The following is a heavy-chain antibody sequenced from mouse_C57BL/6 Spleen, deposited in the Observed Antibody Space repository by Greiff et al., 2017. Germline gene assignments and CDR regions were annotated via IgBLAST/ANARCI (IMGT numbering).Heavy chain of an antibody. V-gene: IGHV1-26*01. CDR1: GYTFTDYY. CDR3: ARTAQVAFAY. D-gene: IGHD3-2*02. Sequence: EVQLQQSGPELVKPGASVKISCKASGYTFTDYYMNWVKQSHGKSLEWIGDINPNNGGTSYNQKFKGKATLTVDTSSSTAYMELRSLTSEDSAVYYCARTAQVAFAYWGQGTLVTVSA. J-gene: IGHJ3*01. CDR2: INPNNGGT.